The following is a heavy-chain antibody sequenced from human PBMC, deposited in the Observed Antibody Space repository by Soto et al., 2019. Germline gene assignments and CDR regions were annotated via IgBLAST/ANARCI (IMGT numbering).Heavy chain of an antibody. J-gene: IGHJ4*02. CDR3: TTDGVALFDY. V-gene: IGHV3-15*07. CDR1: GFIFSNAW. Sequence: PGGSLRLSCAASGFIFSNAWMNWVRQAPGKGLEWVGRIKRKTDGGTTDYAAPVKGRFTISRDDSKDTMFLQMNSLKTEDTAVYYCTTDGVALFDYWGQGTLVTVPS. D-gene: IGHD2-15*01. CDR2: IKRKTDGGTT.